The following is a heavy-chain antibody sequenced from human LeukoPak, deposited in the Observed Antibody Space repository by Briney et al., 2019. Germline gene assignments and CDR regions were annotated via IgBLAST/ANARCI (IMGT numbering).Heavy chain of an antibody. J-gene: IGHJ4*02. D-gene: IGHD5-18*01. V-gene: IGHV1-3*01. CDR3: ARDKTRGIQLWNEFDY. CDR2: INAGNGNT. CDR1: GYTFTNYA. Sequence: GASVKVSCKASGYTFTNYAMHWVRQAPGQRLEWMGLINAGNGNTGYSQNFRDRVTITRGTSASTIYMEMSSLTSEDTAMYYCARDKTRGIQLWNEFDYWGQGTLVTVSS.